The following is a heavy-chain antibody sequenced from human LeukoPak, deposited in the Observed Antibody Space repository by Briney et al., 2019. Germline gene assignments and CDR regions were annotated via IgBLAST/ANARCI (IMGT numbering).Heavy chain of an antibody. V-gene: IGHV1-46*01. CDR2: INPSGGST. Sequence: GASVKVSCKASGYTFTSYYMHWVRQAPGQGLEWMGIINPSGGSTSYAQKFQGRVTMTRDTSTSTVYMELSSLRSEDTAVYYCARLSHIVVVTANGTELIGGIWGQGTMVTVSS. CDR3: ARLSHIVVVTANGTELIGGI. CDR1: GYTFTSYY. D-gene: IGHD2-21*02. J-gene: IGHJ3*02.